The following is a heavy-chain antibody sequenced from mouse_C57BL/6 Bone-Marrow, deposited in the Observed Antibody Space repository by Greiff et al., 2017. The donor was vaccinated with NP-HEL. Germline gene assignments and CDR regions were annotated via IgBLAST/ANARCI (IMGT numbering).Heavy chain of an antibody. CDR1: GYTFTSYW. J-gene: IGHJ1*03. CDR2: IDPSDSYT. Sequence: QVHVKQSGAELVKPGASVKLSCKASGYTFTSYWMQWVKQRPGQGLEWIGEIDPSDSYTNYNQKFKGKATLTVDTSSSTAYMQLSSLTSEDSAVYYCAREAITTVVAFYWYFDVWGTGTTVTVSS. V-gene: IGHV1-50*01. CDR3: AREAITTVVAFYWYFDV. D-gene: IGHD1-1*01.